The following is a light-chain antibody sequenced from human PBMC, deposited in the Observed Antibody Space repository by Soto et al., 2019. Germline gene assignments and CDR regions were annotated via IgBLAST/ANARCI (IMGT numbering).Light chain of an antibody. V-gene: IGLV2-23*02. Sequence: ALTQPASVSGSPGQSITISCTGTSSDVGSYNLVSWYQQHPGKAPKLMIYEVSKRPSGVSNRFSGSKSGNTASLTISGLQAEDEADYYCCSYAGSMSVFGGGTKLTVL. CDR3: CSYAGSMSV. CDR1: SSDVGSYNL. J-gene: IGLJ2*01. CDR2: EVS.